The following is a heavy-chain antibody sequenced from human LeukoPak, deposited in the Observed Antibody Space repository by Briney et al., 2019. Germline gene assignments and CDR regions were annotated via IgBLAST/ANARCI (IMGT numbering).Heavy chain of an antibody. CDR3: ARDRGTTAYYGMDV. J-gene: IGHJ6*04. V-gene: IGHV1-2*04. Sequence: ASVKVSCKASGYTFTGYYMHWVRQAPGQGLEWMGGINPNSGGTNYAQKFQGWVTITRDTSISTAYMELSRVRSDDTAVYYCARDRGTTAYYGMDVWGKGTTVTASS. CDR2: INPNSGGT. CDR1: GYTFTGYY. D-gene: IGHD1-1*01.